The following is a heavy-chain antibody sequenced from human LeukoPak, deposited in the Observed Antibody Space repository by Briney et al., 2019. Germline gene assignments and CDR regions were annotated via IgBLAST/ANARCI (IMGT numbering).Heavy chain of an antibody. D-gene: IGHD2-2*01. CDR3: ARDWYHAIDY. V-gene: IGHV3-66*01. CDR2: IYSGGST. Sequence: GGSLRLSCAASGFTVSSNYMSWVRQAPGKGLEWVSVIYSGGSTYYADSVKGRFTISRDNAKNTLYLQMNSLRVDDTAIYYCARDWYHAIDYWGQGTLVTVSS. J-gene: IGHJ4*02. CDR1: GFTVSSNY.